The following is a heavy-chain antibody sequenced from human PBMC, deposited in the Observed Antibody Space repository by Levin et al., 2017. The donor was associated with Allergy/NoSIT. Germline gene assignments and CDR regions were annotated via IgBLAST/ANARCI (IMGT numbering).Heavy chain of an antibody. J-gene: IGHJ3*02. Sequence: NSSETLSLTCAVYGGSFSGYYWSWIRQPPGKGLEWIGEINHSGSTNYNPSLKSRVTISVDTSKNQFSLKLSSVTAADTAVYYCARTKYYGDVYDAFDSWGQGTMVTVSS. V-gene: IGHV4-34*01. CDR1: GGSFSGYY. D-gene: IGHD4-17*01. CDR2: INHSGST. CDR3: ARTKYYGDVYDAFDS.